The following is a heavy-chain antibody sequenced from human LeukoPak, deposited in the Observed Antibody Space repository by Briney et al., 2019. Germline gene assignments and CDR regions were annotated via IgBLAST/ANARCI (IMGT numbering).Heavy chain of an antibody. CDR3: ARQLGSSSSVWYFDL. CDR2: IYYSRST. CDR1: GGSISSSSYY. J-gene: IGHJ2*01. D-gene: IGHD6-6*01. V-gene: IGHV4-39*01. Sequence: SETLSLTCTVSGGSISSSSYYWGWIRQPPGKGLEWIGSIYYSRSTFYNPSLKSRVTISVDTSKNQVSLKLRSVTAADMAVYYCARQLGSSSSVWYFDLWGRGTLVTVSS.